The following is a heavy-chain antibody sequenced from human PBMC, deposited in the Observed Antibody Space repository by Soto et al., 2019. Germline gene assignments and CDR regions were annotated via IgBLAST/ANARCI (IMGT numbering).Heavy chain of an antibody. J-gene: IGHJ6*02. CDR3: ARYGSGSNDYGMDV. D-gene: IGHD3-10*01. CDR2: IWYDGSNK. CDR1: GFTFSSYG. V-gene: IGHV3-33*01. Sequence: QVQLVESGRGVVQPGRSLRLSCAASGFTFSSYGMHWVRQAPGKGLEWVAVIWYDGSNKYYADSVKGRFTISRDNSKNTLYLQMNSLRVEDTAVYYCARYGSGSNDYGMDVWGQGTTVTVSS.